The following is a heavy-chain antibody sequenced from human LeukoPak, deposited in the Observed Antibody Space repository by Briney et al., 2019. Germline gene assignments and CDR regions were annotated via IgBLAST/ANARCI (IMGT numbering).Heavy chain of an antibody. CDR3: VKGCGGDCYFGGY. J-gene: IGHJ4*02. V-gene: IGHV3-64D*06. D-gene: IGHD2-21*02. Sequence: GGSLRLSCSASGFSFRSYAMHWVRQAPGKGLEYVSAISSNGGSTYYADSVKGRFAISRDNSKNTLYLQMSSLRAEDTAVYYCVKGCGGDCYFGGYWGQGTLVTVSS. CDR1: GFSFRSYA. CDR2: ISSNGGST.